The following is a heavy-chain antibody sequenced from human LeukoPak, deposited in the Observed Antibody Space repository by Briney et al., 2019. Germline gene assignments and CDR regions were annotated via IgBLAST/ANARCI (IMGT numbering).Heavy chain of an antibody. CDR3: ARSSRYDIWTGYPY. V-gene: IGHV4-59*08. CDR2: IYYSGST. J-gene: IGHJ4*02. CDR1: GGSISSYY. Sequence: TSETLSLTCTVSGGSISSYYWSWIRQPPGKGLEWIGYIYYSGSTNYNPSLKSRVTISVDTSKNQFSLKLSSVTAADTAVYYCARSSRYDIWTGYPYWGQGTLVTVSP. D-gene: IGHD3-9*01.